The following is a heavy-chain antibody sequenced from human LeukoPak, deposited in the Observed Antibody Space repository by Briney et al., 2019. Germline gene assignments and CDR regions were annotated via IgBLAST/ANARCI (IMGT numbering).Heavy chain of an antibody. D-gene: IGHD3-10*01. V-gene: IGHV4-38-2*01. CDR2: ISHSGSA. J-gene: IGHJ6*03. CDR1: GHSITSGYY. CDR3: ARLSNYGSGSYYSGGFYYMDV. Sequence: SETLSLTCAVSGHSITSGYYWGWIRQSPGKGLEWIASISHSGSATSNPSLKSRVYIFLEMSKNQFSLELRSVTAADTAIYYCARLSNYGSGSYYSGGFYYMDVWGKGTTVTVSS.